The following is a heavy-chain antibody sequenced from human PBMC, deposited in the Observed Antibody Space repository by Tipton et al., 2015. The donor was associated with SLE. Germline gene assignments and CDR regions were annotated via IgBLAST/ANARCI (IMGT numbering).Heavy chain of an antibody. CDR2: IYYSGST. D-gene: IGHD2-15*01. CDR3: ARDVSFVVVVAATPWFDP. J-gene: IGHJ5*02. CDR1: GGSISSSSYY. V-gene: IGHV4-39*07. Sequence: TLSLTCTVSGGSISSSSYYWGWIRQPPGKGLEWIGSIYYSGSTYYNPSLKSRVTISVDTSKNQFSLKLSSVTAADTAVYYCARDVSFVVVVAATPWFDPWGQGTLVTVSS.